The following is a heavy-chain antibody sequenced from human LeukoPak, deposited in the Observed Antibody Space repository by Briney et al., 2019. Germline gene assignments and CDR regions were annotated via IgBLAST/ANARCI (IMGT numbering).Heavy chain of an antibody. J-gene: IGHJ4*02. D-gene: IGHD1-26*01. Sequence: PSETLSLTCAVSGGSFSGYYWSWIRQPPGKGLEWIGEINHSGSTNYNPSLKSRVTISVDTSKNPFSLKLTSVTAADTAAYYCARGSIVGATFGSGLTNFFDYWGQGILVTVSS. CDR2: INHSGST. CDR3: ARGSIVGATFGSGLTNFFDY. V-gene: IGHV4-34*01. CDR1: GGSFSGYY.